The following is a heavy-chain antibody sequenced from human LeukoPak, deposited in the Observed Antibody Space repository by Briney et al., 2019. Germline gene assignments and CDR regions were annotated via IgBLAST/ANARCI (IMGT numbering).Heavy chain of an antibody. Sequence: ASVKVSCKASGYTFTSYDINWVRQAPGQGLEWMGWISAYNGNTNYAQKLQGRVTMTTDTSTSTAYMELRSLRSDDTTVYYCARNTGDFWSGYYFYWGQGTLVTVSS. D-gene: IGHD3-3*01. J-gene: IGHJ4*02. CDR3: ARNTGDFWSGYYFY. CDR2: ISAYNGNT. CDR1: GYTFTSYD. V-gene: IGHV1-18*01.